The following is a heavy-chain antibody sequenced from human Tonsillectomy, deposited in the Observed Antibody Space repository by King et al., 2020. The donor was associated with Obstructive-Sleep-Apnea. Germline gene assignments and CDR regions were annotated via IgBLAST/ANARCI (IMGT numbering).Heavy chain of an antibody. D-gene: IGHD3-10*01. J-gene: IGHJ3*02. CDR1: GFTFNNYN. Sequence: VQLVESGGGLVKPGGSLRLSCTASGFTFNNYNMNWVRQAPGKGLEWVSSISTSNTYIYYADSVKGRFTISRDNAKNSLYLQMNSLRAEDTAVYYCARELWFGDRGAFDIWGQGTMVTVSS. V-gene: IGHV3-21*01. CDR3: ARELWFGDRGAFDI. CDR2: ISTSNTYI.